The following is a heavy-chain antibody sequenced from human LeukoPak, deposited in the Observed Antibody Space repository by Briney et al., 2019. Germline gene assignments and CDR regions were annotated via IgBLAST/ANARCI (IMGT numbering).Heavy chain of an antibody. CDR1: GYTFTSYG. J-gene: IGHJ4*02. CDR3: ARGLSRVKGYCSGGSCHSLTVYDY. V-gene: IGHV1-18*01. D-gene: IGHD2-15*01. CDR2: ISAYNGNT. Sequence: GASVKVSCKASGYTFTSYGISWVRQAPGQGLEWMGWISAYNGNTNYAQKLQGRVTMTTDTSTSTAYMELRSLRSEDTAVYYCARGLSRVKGYCSGGSCHSLTVYDYWGLGTLVTVSS.